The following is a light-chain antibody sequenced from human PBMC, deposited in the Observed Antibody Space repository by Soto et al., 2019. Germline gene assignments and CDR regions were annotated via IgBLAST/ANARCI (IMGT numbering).Light chain of an antibody. J-gene: IGKJ5*01. CDR1: QSISSY. CDR3: QQSYRTPIT. Sequence: DIQMTQSPSSLSASAGDRVTITCRASQSISSYLNWYQVKPGRAPKLLIYAASSLQGGVPSRFSGSESGKDFTLTSSSLQPEDFATYYCQQSYRTPITFGQGTRLEIK. V-gene: IGKV1-39*01. CDR2: AAS.